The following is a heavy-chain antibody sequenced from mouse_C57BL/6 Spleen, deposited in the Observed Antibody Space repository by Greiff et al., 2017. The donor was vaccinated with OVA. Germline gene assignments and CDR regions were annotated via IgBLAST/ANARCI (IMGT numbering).Heavy chain of an antibody. CDR3: ARWYDYDVGGYFDY. J-gene: IGHJ2*01. CDR1: GYTFTDYY. V-gene: IGHV1-26*01. CDR2: INPNNGGT. Sequence: EVQLQQSGPELVKPGASVKISCKASGYTFTDYYMNWVKQSHGKSLEWIGDINPNNGGTSYNQKFKGKATLTVDKSSSTAYMELRSLTSEDSAVYYCARWYDYDVGGYFDYWGQGTTLTVSS. D-gene: IGHD2-4*01.